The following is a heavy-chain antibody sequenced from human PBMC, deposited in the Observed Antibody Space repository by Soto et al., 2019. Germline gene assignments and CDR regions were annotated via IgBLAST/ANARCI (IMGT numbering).Heavy chain of an antibody. V-gene: IGHV3-23*01. D-gene: IGHD6-19*01. Sequence: EVQLSESGGGLLQPGGSLRLSCAASGFTFSSYAMSWVRQAPGKGLEWVSTISGSGGSTYYADSLKGRFTISRDNSKNTLFLQMSSQRAEDTAVYYCAKEAVSGWYYFDYWGPGTLVTVSS. CDR3: AKEAVSGWYYFDY. CDR1: GFTFSSYA. J-gene: IGHJ4*02. CDR2: ISGSGGST.